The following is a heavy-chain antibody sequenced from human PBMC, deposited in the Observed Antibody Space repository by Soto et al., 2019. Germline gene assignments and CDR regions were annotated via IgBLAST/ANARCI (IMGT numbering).Heavy chain of an antibody. V-gene: IGHV4-31*03. CDR3: ARDRRAARDGMDV. CDR2: ISYSGST. CDR1: GGSFTSGGDY. D-gene: IGHD6-25*01. Sequence: QVLLQETGPGLVKPSETLSLTCTVSGGSFTSGGDYWTWIRQLPGKGLEWLGYISYSGSTYYNPPLKSRVVISKDLSKKQFSLKLTSVTAADTAAYFCARDRRAARDGMDVWGQGTIVIVSS. J-gene: IGHJ6*02.